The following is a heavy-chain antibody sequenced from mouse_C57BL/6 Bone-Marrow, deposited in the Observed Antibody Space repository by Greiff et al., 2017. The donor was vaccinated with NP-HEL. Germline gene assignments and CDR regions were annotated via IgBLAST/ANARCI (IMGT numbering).Heavy chain of an antibody. CDR2: IYPRSGNT. CDR3: ASRHIYYGSSYEWYFDV. V-gene: IGHV1-81*01. Sequence: QVQLQQSGAELARPGASVKLSCKASGYTFTSYGISWVKQRTGQGLEWIGEIYPRSGNTYYNEKFKGKATLTADKSSSTAYMALRSLTSDDSAVYFCASRHIYYGSSYEWYFDVWGTGTTVTVSS. CDR1: GYTFTSYG. J-gene: IGHJ1*03. D-gene: IGHD1-1*01.